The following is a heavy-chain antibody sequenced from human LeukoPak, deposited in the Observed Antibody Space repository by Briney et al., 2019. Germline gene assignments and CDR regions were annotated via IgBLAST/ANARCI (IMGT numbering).Heavy chain of an antibody. V-gene: IGHV4-59*10. J-gene: IGHJ4*02. CDR1: GGSFSGYY. Sequence: SGTLSLTCAVYGGSFSGYYWSWIRQPAGKGLEWIGRIYTSGSTNYNPSLKSRVTISVDTSKNQFSLKLSSVTAADTAVYYCATYPYSSSSEEDYWGQGTLVTVSS. CDR3: ATYPYSSSSEEDY. CDR2: IYTSGST. D-gene: IGHD6-6*01.